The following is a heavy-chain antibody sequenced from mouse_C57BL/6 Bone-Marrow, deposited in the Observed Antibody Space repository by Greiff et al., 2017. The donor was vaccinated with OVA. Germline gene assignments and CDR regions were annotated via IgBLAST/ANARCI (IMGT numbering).Heavy chain of an antibody. D-gene: IGHD2-5*01. CDR3: AIGAYYSNLWAMDY. J-gene: IGHJ4*01. CDR2: IYPGDGDT. V-gene: IGHV1-80*01. CDR1: GYAFSSYW. Sequence: VQLQQSGAELVKPGASVKISCKASGYAFSSYWMNWVKQRPGKGLEWIGQIYPGDGDTNYNGKFKGKAKLTADKSSSTAYMQLSSLTSEDSAVYFCAIGAYYSNLWAMDYWGQGTSVTVSS.